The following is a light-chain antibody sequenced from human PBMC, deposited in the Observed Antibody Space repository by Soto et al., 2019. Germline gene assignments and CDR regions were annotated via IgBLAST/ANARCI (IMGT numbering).Light chain of an antibody. Sequence: DIQMTQSPSSLSASVGDRVTITCRSSQGISNYLSWYQQKPGNVPKLLIYAASTLQSGVPSRFSGSGSGTDFTLTISSLQPEDVATYYCQKYNSAPHTFGQGTKLEIK. V-gene: IGKV1-27*01. CDR3: QKYNSAPHT. J-gene: IGKJ2*01. CDR2: AAS. CDR1: QGISNY.